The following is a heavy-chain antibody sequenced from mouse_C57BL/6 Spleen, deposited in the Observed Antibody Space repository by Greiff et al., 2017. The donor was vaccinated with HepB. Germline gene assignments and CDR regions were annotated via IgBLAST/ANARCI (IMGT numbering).Heavy chain of an antibody. CDR3: AREGDLDY. D-gene: IGHD3-3*01. V-gene: IGHV1-42*01. Sequence: EVKLQESGPELVKPGASVKISCKASGYSFTGYYMNWVKQSPEKSLEWIGEINPSTGGTTYNQKFKAKATLTVDKSSSTAYMQLKSLTSEDSAVYYCAREGDLDYWGQGTSVTVSS. CDR2: INPSTGGT. J-gene: IGHJ4*01. CDR1: GYSFTGYY.